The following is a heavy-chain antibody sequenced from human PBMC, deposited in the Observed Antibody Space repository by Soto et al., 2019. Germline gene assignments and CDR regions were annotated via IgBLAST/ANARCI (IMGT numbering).Heavy chain of an antibody. CDR1: GFTFNKHW. D-gene: IGHD6-13*01. J-gene: IGHJ4*02. V-gene: IGHV3-74*01. CDR2: INSDGSST. Sequence: EVQLVESGGGLVQPGGSLSLSCVGSGFTFNKHWMHWVRQAPGKGLVWVARINSDGSSTNYADSVKGRFTISRDNAKDTLRLQMNSLRAEDTAVYYCASGLVEYSSSWYDYWGQGTLVTVSS. CDR3: ASGLVEYSSSWYDY.